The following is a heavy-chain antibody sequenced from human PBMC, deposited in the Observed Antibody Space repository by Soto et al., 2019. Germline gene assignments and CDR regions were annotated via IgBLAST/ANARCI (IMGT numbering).Heavy chain of an antibody. J-gene: IGHJ6*02. CDR3: ARGAGYLAYYYYYGMDV. D-gene: IGHD1-1*01. Sequence: EVQLVESGGGLVQPGGSLRLSCAASGFTVSSNYMSWVRQAPGKGLEWVSVIYSGGSTYYADSVKGRFTISRDNSKNTLYLQMNSLRAEDTAVYYCARGAGYLAYYYYYGMDVWGQGTTVTVSS. CDR1: GFTVSSNY. CDR2: IYSGGST. V-gene: IGHV3-66*01.